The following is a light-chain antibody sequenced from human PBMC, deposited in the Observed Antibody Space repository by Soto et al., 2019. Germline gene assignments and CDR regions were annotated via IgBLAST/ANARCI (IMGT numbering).Light chain of an antibody. CDR1: HGIGKY. Sequence: DIQMTQSPPYLSASIGDRVTITCQASHGIGKYLNWYQHKPGKAPNLVIYGAFNLETWVPSRFSGGGSGTDFTSYITSLRPEAITTNYRHNSDHPPFFGLGTKVDF. CDR3: HNSDHPPF. CDR2: GAF. J-gene: IGKJ3*01. V-gene: IGKV1-33*01.